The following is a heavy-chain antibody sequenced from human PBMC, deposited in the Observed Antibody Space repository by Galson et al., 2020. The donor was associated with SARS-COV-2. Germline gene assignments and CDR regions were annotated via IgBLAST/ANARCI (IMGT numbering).Heavy chain of an antibody. D-gene: IGHD3-9*01. CDR3: ARQGSLRYFDWQYRDYGMDV. J-gene: IGHJ6*02. V-gene: IGHV4-39*01. Sequence: PSETLSLTCTVSGGSISSSSYYWGWIRQPPGKGLEWIGSIYYSGSTYYNPSLKSRVTISVDTSKNQFSLKLSSVTAADTAVYYCARQGSLRYFDWQYRDYGMDVWGQGTTVTVSS. CDR2: IYYSGST. CDR1: GGSISSSSYY.